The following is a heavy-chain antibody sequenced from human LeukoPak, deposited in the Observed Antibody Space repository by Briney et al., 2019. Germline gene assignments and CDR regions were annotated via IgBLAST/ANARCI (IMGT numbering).Heavy chain of an antibody. CDR1: GYTFTSYG. CDR2: ISAYNGNT. D-gene: IGHD2-2*02. J-gene: IGHJ6*02. V-gene: IGHV1-18*01. Sequence: GASVKLSCKASGYTFTSYGIRWVRQAPGEGLEWVGWISAYNGNTNYAQKLQGRVTMTTDTSTSTAYMRRGRLRSDATVVYYGARYTPIVVVPAAILVNYYYYGIDVWGQGTTVTVSS. CDR3: ARYTPIVVVPAAILVNYYYYGIDV.